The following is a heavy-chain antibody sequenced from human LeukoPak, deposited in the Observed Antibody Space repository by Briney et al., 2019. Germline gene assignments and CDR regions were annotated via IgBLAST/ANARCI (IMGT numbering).Heavy chain of an antibody. CDR1: GGSISSYY. CDR2: IYYSGST. V-gene: IGHV4-59*12. CDR3: AGGYYYDSSGYNHFDC. J-gene: IGHJ4*02. D-gene: IGHD3-22*01. Sequence: SETLSLTCTVSGGSISSYYWSWIRQPPGKGLEWIGYIYYSGSTYYNPSLKSRVTISVDRSKNQFSLKLSSVTAADTAVYYCAGGYYYDSSGYNHFDCWGQGTLVTVSS.